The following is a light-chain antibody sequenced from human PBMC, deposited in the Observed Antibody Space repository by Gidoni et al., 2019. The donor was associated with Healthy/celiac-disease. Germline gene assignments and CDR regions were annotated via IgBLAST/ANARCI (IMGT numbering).Light chain of an antibody. V-gene: IGKV1-5*01. Sequence: DIQMPLYPSTLSASVGDRDTITCRASQSIRRWLAWYHQQPGKAPKLLIYDASSLESGVPSRFSGRGSGTEFTLTISSLHPDEFATYYCQKYNSYGFTFXPXTKVDIK. CDR3: QKYNSYGFT. J-gene: IGKJ3*01. CDR2: DAS. CDR1: QSIRRW.